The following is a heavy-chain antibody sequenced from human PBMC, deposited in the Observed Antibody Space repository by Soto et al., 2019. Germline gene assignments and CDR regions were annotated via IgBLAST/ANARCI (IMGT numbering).Heavy chain of an antibody. CDR2: FYYTGST. CDR1: GGSVSSGDHY. D-gene: IGHD3-22*01. V-gene: IGHV4-61*08. J-gene: IGHJ3*02. CDR3: AGLYYYDSSGYDDDFDI. Sequence: SETLSLTCTVSGGSVSSGDHYWSWIRQPPGKGLEWIGYFYYTGSTNYNPSLKSRVTISVDTSKNQFSLKLSSVTAADTAVYYCAGLYYYDSSGYDDDFDIWGQGTMVTVS.